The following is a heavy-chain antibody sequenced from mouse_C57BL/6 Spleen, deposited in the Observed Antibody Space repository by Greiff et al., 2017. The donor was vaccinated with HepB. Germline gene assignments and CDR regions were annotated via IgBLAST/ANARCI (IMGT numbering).Heavy chain of an antibody. CDR1: GYTFTDYY. V-gene: IGHV1-26*01. CDR2: INPNNGGT. D-gene: IGHD3-2*02. J-gene: IGHJ4*01. CDR3: ASDSSGYLLYAMDY. Sequence: EVQLQQSGPELVKPGASVKISCKASGYTFTDYYMNWVKQSHGKSLEWIGDINPNNGGTSYNQKFKGKATLTVDKSSSTAYMELRSLTSEDSAVYYCASDSSGYLLYAMDYWGQGTSVTVSS.